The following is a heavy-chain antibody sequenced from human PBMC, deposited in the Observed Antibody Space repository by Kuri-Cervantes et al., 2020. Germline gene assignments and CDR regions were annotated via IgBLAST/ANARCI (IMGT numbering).Heavy chain of an antibody. Sequence: GESLKISCAASGFTFSNYAMSWVRQAPGKGLEWVAVIWYDGSNKYYADSVKGRFTISRDSAKNTVFLQMNSLRAEDTAVYYCAIEGRQGAVANTGAFDIWGQGTMVTVSS. CDR2: IWYDGSNK. V-gene: IGHV3-33*03. CDR3: AIEGRQGAVANTGAFDI. CDR1: GFTFSNYA. J-gene: IGHJ3*02. D-gene: IGHD6-19*01.